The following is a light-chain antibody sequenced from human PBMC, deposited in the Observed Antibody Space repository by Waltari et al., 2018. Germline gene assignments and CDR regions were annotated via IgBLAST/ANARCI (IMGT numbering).Light chain of an antibody. Sequence: DIQMTQSPSSLSASVGDRVTITCLASQGINNYLSWYQQKPGKAPKPLIYYASSVEKEMPSRFSGGRSGTDYSLTISSLQPEDIAKYYSKKYNNSPYSFGQGTKVEIK. CDR3: KKYNNSPYS. V-gene: IGKV1-33*01. CDR2: YAS. CDR1: QGINNY. J-gene: IGKJ2*03.